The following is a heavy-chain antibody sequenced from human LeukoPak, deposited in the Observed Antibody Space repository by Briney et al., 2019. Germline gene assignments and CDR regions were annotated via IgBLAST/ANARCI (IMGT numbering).Heavy chain of an antibody. V-gene: IGHV3-11*04. CDR3: ASDKGIVGAFDI. CDR2: ISDSGTTI. D-gene: IGHD2-15*01. Sequence: GGSLRLSCAASGFTFSDCYISWIRQAPGKGLEWVSYISDSGTTIYYADSVKGRFAVSRDNAKRSLYLQMNSLRVEDTAVYYCASDKGIVGAFDIWGRGTMVTVS. CDR1: GFTFSDCY. J-gene: IGHJ3*02.